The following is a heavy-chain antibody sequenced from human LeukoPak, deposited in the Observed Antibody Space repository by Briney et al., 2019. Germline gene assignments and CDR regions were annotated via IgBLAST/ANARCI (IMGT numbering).Heavy chain of an antibody. D-gene: IGHD3-9*01. J-gene: IGHJ6*02. V-gene: IGHV3-23*01. CDR1: GFTFSAFG. Sequence: GGSLRLSCAASGFTFSAFGMNWVRQAPGKGLEWVSTITNSGGSTYYVDSVKGRFTISRDNSKNTLYLQMNSLRAEDTAKYYCTKDYCGKFCSAVWGQGTTVTVSS. CDR2: ITNSGGST. CDR3: TKDYCGKFCSAV.